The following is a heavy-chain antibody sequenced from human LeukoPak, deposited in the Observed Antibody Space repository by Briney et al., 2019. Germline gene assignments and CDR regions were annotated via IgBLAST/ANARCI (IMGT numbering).Heavy chain of an antibody. Sequence: PSETLALTCTVSVGSISSSSYYWSWIRQPPGKGLEWIGYIYYSGSTYYNPSLKSRVTISVDTSKNQFSLKLSSVTAADTAVYYCARGGAGYCSSTSCYAPKSFDYWGQGTLVTVSS. CDR2: IYYSGST. CDR3: ARGGAGYCSSTSCYAPKSFDY. D-gene: IGHD2-2*01. J-gene: IGHJ4*02. V-gene: IGHV4-30-4*08. CDR1: VGSISSSSYY.